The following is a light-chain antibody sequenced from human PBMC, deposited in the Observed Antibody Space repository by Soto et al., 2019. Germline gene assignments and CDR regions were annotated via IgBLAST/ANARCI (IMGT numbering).Light chain of an antibody. CDR2: GAS. CDR3: QNFGNSLWT. J-gene: IGKJ1*01. Sequence: EIVMTQSPGTLSLSPGERATLSCRASQSVASRNLAWYQQKSGQAPRLIIYGASSRAIHTPDRFSGSGSGTDLTLTISGLEPEDFAVYYCQNFGNSLWTCGQGTKVDIK. CDR1: QSVASRN. V-gene: IGKV3-20*01.